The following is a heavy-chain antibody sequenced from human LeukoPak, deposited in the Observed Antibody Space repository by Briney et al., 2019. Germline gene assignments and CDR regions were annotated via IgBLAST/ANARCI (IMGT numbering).Heavy chain of an antibody. J-gene: IGHJ4*02. V-gene: IGHV3-20*04. CDR3: ARAPITSPFYFDH. CDR2: INWSGGST. Sequence: GGSLRLFCTASGFAFDEHGMSWVRQVPGKGLEWVSGINWSGGSTGYADPLRGRFTISRDNAKNSLYLQMDSLRAEDTALYYCARAPITSPFYFDHWGQGTLVTVSS. D-gene: IGHD2-2*01. CDR1: GFAFDEHG.